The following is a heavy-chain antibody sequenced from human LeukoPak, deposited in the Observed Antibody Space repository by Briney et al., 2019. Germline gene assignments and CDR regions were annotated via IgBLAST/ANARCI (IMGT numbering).Heavy chain of an antibody. V-gene: IGHV4-39*07. J-gene: IGHJ5*02. CDR1: GGSISSSSYY. CDR3: AQHEGWFDP. CDR2: IYYSGST. Sequence: SETLSLTCTVSGGSISSSSYYWGWIRQPPGKGLEWIGSIYYSGSTYYNPSLKSRVTISVDTSKNQFSLKLSSVTAADTAVYYCAQHEGWFDPWGQGTLVTVSS.